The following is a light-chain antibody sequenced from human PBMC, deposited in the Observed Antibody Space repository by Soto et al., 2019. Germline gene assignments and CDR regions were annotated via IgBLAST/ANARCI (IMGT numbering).Light chain of an antibody. CDR2: AAS. Sequence: DIQMTQSPSSVSASVGDRVTITCRASQDISSWLAWYQQKPGNAPKVLIFAASTLQRGVPSRFSGSGSGTDFTLTISSLQPDDFATYYCQQYNSYPWTFGQGTKVDIK. J-gene: IGKJ1*01. CDR1: QDISSW. CDR3: QQYNSYPWT. V-gene: IGKV1D-16*01.